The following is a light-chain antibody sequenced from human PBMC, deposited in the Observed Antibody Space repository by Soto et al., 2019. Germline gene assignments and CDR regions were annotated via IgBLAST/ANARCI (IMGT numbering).Light chain of an antibody. Sequence: SYELTQPPSVSVAPGQTASITCGGNNIGSKSVHWYQQKPGQAPVLVVYDDSDRPSGIPERFSGSNSGNTATLTISRVEAGDEADYYCQVWDSSSDHLVFGGGTQLTVL. V-gene: IGLV3-21*02. CDR1: NIGSKS. J-gene: IGLJ2*01. CDR3: QVWDSSSDHLV. CDR2: DDS.